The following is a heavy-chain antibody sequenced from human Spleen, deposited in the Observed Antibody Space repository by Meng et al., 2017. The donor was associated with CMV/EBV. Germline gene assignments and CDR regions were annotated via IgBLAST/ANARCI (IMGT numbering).Heavy chain of an antibody. CDR1: GYILTSYG. CDR2: ISAYNGNT. D-gene: IGHD6-13*01. J-gene: IGHJ1*01. Sequence: ASVKVSCKASGYILTSYGISWVRQAPGQGLEWMGWISAYNGNTNYVQKLQGRVTMTTDTSTSTAYMELRSLRSDDTAVYYCAREYSSSDVEYFQHWGQGTLVTVSS. CDR3: AREYSSSDVEYFQH. V-gene: IGHV1-18*01.